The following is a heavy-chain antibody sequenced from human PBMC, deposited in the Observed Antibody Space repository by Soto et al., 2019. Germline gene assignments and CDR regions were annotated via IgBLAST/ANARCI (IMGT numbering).Heavy chain of an antibody. Sequence: ALETLSLTCGVSGDSISRHGWSWVRQPPGKGLEFIGYIHYSGSAVYNPSLKSRVTISLDTSKNQFSLKLTSVTAADTAVYYCARLTSSGIAPPFDYWGQGMLVTVSS. V-gene: IGHV4-59*08. D-gene: IGHD3-22*01. CDR1: GDSISRHG. J-gene: IGHJ4*02. CDR2: IHYSGSA. CDR3: ARLTSSGIAPPFDY.